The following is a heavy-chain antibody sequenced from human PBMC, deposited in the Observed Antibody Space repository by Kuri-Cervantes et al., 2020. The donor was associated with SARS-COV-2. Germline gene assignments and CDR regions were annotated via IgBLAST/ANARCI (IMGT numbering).Heavy chain of an antibody. CDR1: GFTFSHFG. J-gene: IGHJ4*02. Sequence: GGSLRLSCAASGFTFSHFGMFWVRQAPGKGLEWVAFIRYDGNYKTYADAVKGRFTISRDNSKNTLYLQMNSLRAEDTAVYYCAKGAGDIVATILDYWGQGTLVTDSS. V-gene: IGHV3-30*02. CDR3: AKGAGDIVATILDY. CDR2: IRYDGNYK. D-gene: IGHD5-12*01.